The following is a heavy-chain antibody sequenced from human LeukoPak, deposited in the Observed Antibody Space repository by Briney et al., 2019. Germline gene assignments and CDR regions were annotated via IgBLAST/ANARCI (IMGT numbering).Heavy chain of an antibody. CDR1: GFTFSSYG. CDR3: AKDASRAHWFDP. J-gene: IGHJ5*02. Sequence: GGSLRLSCAASGFTFSSYGMRWVRQAPGKGLEWVAFIRYDGSNKYYADSVKGRFTISRDNSKNTLYLQMNSLRAEDTAVYYCAKDASRAHWFDPWGQGTLVTVSS. CDR2: IRYDGSNK. V-gene: IGHV3-30*02. D-gene: IGHD2-2*01.